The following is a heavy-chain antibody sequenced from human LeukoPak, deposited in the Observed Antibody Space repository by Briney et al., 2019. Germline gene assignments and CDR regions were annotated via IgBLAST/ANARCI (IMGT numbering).Heavy chain of an antibody. CDR3: ARRILRGGYYMDF. J-gene: IGHJ6*03. CDR2: IYYSGST. V-gene: IGHV4-39*01. Sequence: SETLSLTCTVSGGSISSSSYYWGWIRQPPGKGLEWIGSIYYSGSTYYNPSLKSRVTISVDTSKNQFSLKLSSVTAADTAVYYCARRILRGGYYMDFWGKGTTVTVSS. CDR1: GGSISSSSYY. D-gene: IGHD3-10*01.